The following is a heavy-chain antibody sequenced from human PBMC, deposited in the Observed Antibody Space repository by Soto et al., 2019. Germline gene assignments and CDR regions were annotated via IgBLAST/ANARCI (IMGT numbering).Heavy chain of an antibody. V-gene: IGHV5-51*01. CDR1: GYSFTSHW. Sequence: PGESLKISCKTSGYSFTSHWIAWVRQMPGKGLEWMGIIYPSDSDIRYSPSFQGQVTSSVDKSIRTAYLQWSSLKASDTATYYCARQDYSNYRGGMDVWGQGTTVTVSS. D-gene: IGHD2-2*01. J-gene: IGHJ6*02. CDR3: ARQDYSNYRGGMDV. CDR2: IYPSDSDI.